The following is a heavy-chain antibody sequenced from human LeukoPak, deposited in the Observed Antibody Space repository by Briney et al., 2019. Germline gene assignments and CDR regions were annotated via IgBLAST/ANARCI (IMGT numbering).Heavy chain of an antibody. Sequence: GGSLRLSCAASGFTFSSYGMNWVRQAPGKGLEWVSSISSSSSYIYYADSVKGRFTISRDNAKNSLYLQMNSLRAEDTAVYYCASSGGGSYYYYYYMDVWGKGTTVTVSS. CDR2: ISSSSSYI. D-gene: IGHD1-26*01. J-gene: IGHJ6*03. V-gene: IGHV3-21*01. CDR3: ASSGGGSYYYYYYMDV. CDR1: GFTFSSYG.